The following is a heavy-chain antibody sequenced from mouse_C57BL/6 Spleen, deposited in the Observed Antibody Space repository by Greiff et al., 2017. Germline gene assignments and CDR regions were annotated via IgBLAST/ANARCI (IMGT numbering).Heavy chain of an antibody. J-gene: IGHJ4*01. Sequence: DVKLVASGGGLVQPGESLKLSCESNEYEFPSHDMSWVRKIPEKRLGLVAAITSAGGSSYYPDTMERRIIMSRDNTKKTLNPQMSGLRSEDTALYYCASHSLHYDGYYGAMDYWGQGTSVTVSS. V-gene: IGHV5-2*01. CDR3: ASHSLHYDGYYGAMDY. CDR1: EYEFPSHD. D-gene: IGHD2-3*01. CDR2: ITSAGGSS.